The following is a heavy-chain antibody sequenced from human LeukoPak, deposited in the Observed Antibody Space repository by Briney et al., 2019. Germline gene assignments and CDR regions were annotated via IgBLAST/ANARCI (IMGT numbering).Heavy chain of an antibody. D-gene: IGHD3-22*01. CDR2: IYTSGST. Sequence: SETLSLTCTVSGGSISSYYWSWIRQPAGKGLEWIGRIYTSGSTNYNPSLKSRVTMSVDTSKNQFSLKLSSVTAADTAVYYCGGHYYDSSGPDYWGQGTLVTVSS. J-gene: IGHJ4*02. CDR3: GGHYYDSSGPDY. V-gene: IGHV4-4*07. CDR1: GGSISSYY.